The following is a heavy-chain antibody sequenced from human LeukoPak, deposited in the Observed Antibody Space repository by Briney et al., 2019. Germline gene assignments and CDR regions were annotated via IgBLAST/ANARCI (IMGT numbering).Heavy chain of an antibody. CDR1: GGTFSSYA. Sequence: ASVKVSCKASGGTFSSYAISWVRQAPGQELEWMGGIIPIFGTANYAQKFQGRVTITADESTSTAYMELSSLRSEDTAVYYCASGFIWFGDYYYGMDVWGQGTTVTVSS. V-gene: IGHV1-69*13. J-gene: IGHJ6*02. CDR3: ASGFIWFGDYYYGMDV. D-gene: IGHD3-10*01. CDR2: IIPIFGTA.